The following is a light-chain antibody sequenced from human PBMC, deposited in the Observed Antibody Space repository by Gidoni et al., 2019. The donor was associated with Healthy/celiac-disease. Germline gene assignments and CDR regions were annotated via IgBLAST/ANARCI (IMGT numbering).Light chain of an antibody. CDR3: QQYNSYSVT. CDR1: QSISSW. V-gene: IGKV1-5*03. Sequence: DIQMTQSPSTLSASVGDRVTITCRASQSISSWLAWYQQKTGKAPKLLIYKASSLESGVPSRFSGSGSGTEFTLTISSLQPDDFATYYCQQYNSYSVTFVQGTKLEIK. J-gene: IGKJ2*01. CDR2: KAS.